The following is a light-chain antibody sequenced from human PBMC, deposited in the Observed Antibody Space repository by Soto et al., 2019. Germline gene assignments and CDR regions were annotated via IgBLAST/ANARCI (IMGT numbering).Light chain of an antibody. J-gene: IGKJ4*01. CDR2: VAS. V-gene: IGKV1-39*01. CDR3: QQSYSPPPLT. CDR1: QSINTY. Sequence: DIQMTESPSSLSASVGDRVTSTCLASQSINTYLNWYQQKPGKASKLLIYVASTVQSGVSSKLLGSGSRTDFTLTIISLQPEDFATYYCQQSYSPPPLTFGGGTKVQIK.